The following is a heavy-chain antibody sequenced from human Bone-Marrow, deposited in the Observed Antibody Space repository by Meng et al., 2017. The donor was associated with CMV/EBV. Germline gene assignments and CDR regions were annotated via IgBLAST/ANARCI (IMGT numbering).Heavy chain of an antibody. CDR2: ISSSSSTI. Sequence: GGSLRLSCAASGFTFSSYSMNWVRQAPGKGLEWVSYISSSSSTIYYADSVKGRFTISRENAKNSLYLQMNSLRAEDTAVYYCARGLWFGENVDWFDPWGQGTLVTVSS. CDR3: ARGLWFGENVDWFDP. J-gene: IGHJ5*02. V-gene: IGHV3-48*04. CDR1: GFTFSSYS. D-gene: IGHD3-10*01.